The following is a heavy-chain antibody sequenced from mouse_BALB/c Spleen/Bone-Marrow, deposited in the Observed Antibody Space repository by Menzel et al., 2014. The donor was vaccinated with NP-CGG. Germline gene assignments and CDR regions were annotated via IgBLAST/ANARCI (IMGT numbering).Heavy chain of an antibody. CDR3: ARFYYYGSSYFDV. D-gene: IGHD1-1*01. V-gene: IGHV5-4*02. CDR1: GFTFSDYY. J-gene: IGHJ1*01. CDR2: ISDGGSYT. Sequence: EVKLVDSGGGLVKPGGSLKLSCAASGFTFSDYYMYWVRQTPEKSLEWVATISDGGSYTYYPDSVKGRFTISRDNAKNNLYLQMSSLKSEDTAMYYCARFYYYGSSYFDVWGAGTTVTVSS.